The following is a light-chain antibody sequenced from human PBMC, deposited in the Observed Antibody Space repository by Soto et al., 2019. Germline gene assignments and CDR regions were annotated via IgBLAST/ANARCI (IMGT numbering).Light chain of an antibody. V-gene: IGKV3-15*01. J-gene: IGKJ3*01. Sequence: EIVMTQSPATLSVSPGERAALSCRASQSTGSKLAWYQQKLGQAPRLLIYAASTRATGIPVKFSGSGSGTEFTLTISSLQSEDFGGSYCQHYNSWPGGFTSGPGTRVDIK. CDR3: QHYNSWPGGFT. CDR2: AAS. CDR1: QSTGSK.